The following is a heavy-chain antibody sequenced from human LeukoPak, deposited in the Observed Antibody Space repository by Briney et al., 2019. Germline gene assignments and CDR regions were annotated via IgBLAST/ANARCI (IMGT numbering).Heavy chain of an antibody. CDR2: INPSGGRT. D-gene: IGHD4-23*01. J-gene: IGHJ5*02. CDR3: ARDNSVEDTAWWFDP. V-gene: IGHV1-46*01. Sequence: GAPVRVSCKASRYTFSTYYMHWVRQAPGHQLEWMGIINPSGGRTSYTQKFQGRVTMTTDMTTSTDYMELSSLRSEDTAVYFCARDNSVEDTAWWFDPWGQGTLVTVSS. CDR1: RYTFSTYY.